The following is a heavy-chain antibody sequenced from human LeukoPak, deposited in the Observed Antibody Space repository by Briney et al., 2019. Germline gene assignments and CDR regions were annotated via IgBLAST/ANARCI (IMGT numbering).Heavy chain of an antibody. D-gene: IGHD3-22*01. Sequence: ASVKVSCKASGGTFSSYAISWVRQAPGQGLEWMGGITPMFGTANYAQKFQGRVTITADESTSTAYMELSSLRSEDTAVYYCVRDGSYYDSTGYYYLYWGQGTLVTVSS. CDR1: GGTFSSYA. J-gene: IGHJ4*02. CDR3: VRDGSYYDSTGYYYLY. CDR2: ITPMFGTA. V-gene: IGHV1-69*13.